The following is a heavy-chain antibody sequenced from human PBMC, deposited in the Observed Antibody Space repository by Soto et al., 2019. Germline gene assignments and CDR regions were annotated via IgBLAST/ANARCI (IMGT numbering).Heavy chain of an antibody. Sequence: GSLRLSCAASGFTFSSYAMSWVRQAPGKGLEWVSAISGSGGSTYYADSVKGRFTISRDNSKNTLYLQMNSLRAEDTAVYYCAKDLHLGLRYFDWLFSVWGQGTLVTVSS. J-gene: IGHJ4*02. V-gene: IGHV3-23*01. CDR3: AKDLHLGLRYFDWLFSV. CDR2: ISGSGGST. CDR1: GFTFSSYA. D-gene: IGHD3-9*01.